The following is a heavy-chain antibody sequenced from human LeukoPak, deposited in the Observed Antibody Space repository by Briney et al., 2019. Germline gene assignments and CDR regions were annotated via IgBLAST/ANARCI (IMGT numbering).Heavy chain of an antibody. V-gene: IGHV4-39*07. CDR3: ARDPSIAARPKYFDY. D-gene: IGHD6-6*01. Sequence: SETLSLTCTVSGGSISSSSYYWGWIRQPPGKGLEWIGSIYYSGSTYYNPSLKSRVTISVDTSKNQFSLKLSSVTAADTAVYYCARDPSIAARPKYFDYWGQGTLVTVSS. J-gene: IGHJ4*02. CDR1: GGSISSSSYY. CDR2: IYYSGST.